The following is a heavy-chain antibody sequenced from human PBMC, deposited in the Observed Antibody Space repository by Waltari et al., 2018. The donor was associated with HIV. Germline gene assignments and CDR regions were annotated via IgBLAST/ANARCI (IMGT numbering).Heavy chain of an antibody. V-gene: IGHV2-70*15. CDR2: IDWEDDK. Sequence: QVILRESGPALVKPTQTLTLTCTFSAFSLSTSGMCVSWIRQPPGTDLEWLERIDWEDDKYYSTSLNTRLTVSKDTSKNGVVLTMTNMDPVDTATYYCARIVKEHWFFDLWGRGTLVTVAS. CDR1: AFSLSTSGMC. CDR3: ARIVKEHWFFDL. J-gene: IGHJ2*01.